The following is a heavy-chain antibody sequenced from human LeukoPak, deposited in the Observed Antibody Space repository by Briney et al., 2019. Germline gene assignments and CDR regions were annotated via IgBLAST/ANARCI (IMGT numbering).Heavy chain of an antibody. CDR1: GYTFYIYG. CDR2: ISAYNGNT. CDR3: ARVGGQQQLVNYYQYGMDA. J-gene: IGHJ6*02. V-gene: IGHV1-18*01. D-gene: IGHD6-13*01. Sequence: ASVKVSCKASGYTFYIYGISWVRQAPGQGLEWMGWISAYNGNTNYAQKLQGRVTMTTDTSTSTAYMELRSLRSDDTAVYYCARVGGQQQLVNYYQYGMDAWGQGTTVTVSS.